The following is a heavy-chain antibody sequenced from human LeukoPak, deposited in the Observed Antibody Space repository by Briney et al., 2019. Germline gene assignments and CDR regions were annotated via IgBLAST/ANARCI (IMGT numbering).Heavy chain of an antibody. CDR3: AKGRGRNYPPYYMDV. CDR1: GFTVSSNY. D-gene: IGHD4-11*01. Sequence: GGSLRLSCAASGFTVSSNYMSWVRQAPGKGLEWVSVIYSGGSTYYADSVKGRFTISRDNSKNTLYLQMNSLRAEDTAVYYCAKGRGRNYPPYYMDVWGKGTTVTVSS. V-gene: IGHV3-53*01. CDR2: IYSGGST. J-gene: IGHJ6*03.